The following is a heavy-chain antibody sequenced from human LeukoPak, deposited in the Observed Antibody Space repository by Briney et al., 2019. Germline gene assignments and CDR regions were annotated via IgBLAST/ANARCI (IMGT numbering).Heavy chain of an antibody. V-gene: IGHV4-34*01. CDR2: INHSGST. CDR1: GGSFTEYY. J-gene: IGHJ6*03. CDR3: ARHPEYSYYYNLDV. Sequence: SETLSLTCAVYGGSFTEYYWSWIRQPPGKGLEWIGEINHSGSTNYNPSLKSRVTISVDTSKNQFSLKLSSVTAADTAVYYCARHPEYSYYYNLDVWGKGTTVTVSS.